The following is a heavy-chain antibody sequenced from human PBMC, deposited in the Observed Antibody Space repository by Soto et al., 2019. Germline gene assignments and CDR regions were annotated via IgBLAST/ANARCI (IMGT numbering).Heavy chain of an antibody. CDR2: IYPGDSDT. D-gene: IGHD5-18*01. CDR1: GYSFTSYW. J-gene: IGHJ4*02. V-gene: IGHV5-51*01. CDR3: ASLRDGYNFY. Sequence: HGESLKISCKGSGYSFTSYWIGWVRQMPGKGLEWMGIIYPGDSDTRHNPSFQGQVTISADKSISTAYLQWSSLRASDTAMYYCASLRDGYNFYWGQGTLVTVSS.